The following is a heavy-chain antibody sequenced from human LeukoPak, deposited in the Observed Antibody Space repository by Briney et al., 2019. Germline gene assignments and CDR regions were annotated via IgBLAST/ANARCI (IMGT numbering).Heavy chain of an antibody. CDR2: ISSYI. V-gene: IGHV3-21*01. CDR3: VRYGSGWFFDY. CDR1: GFAFSNYG. J-gene: IGHJ4*02. Sequence: GGSLRLSCAASGFAFSNYGMNWVRQAPGKGLEWVSSISSYIYYAESVKGRFTISSDNAKTSLYLQMNSLRVEDTAVYYCVRYGSGWFFDYWGQGTLVTVSS. D-gene: IGHD6-19*01.